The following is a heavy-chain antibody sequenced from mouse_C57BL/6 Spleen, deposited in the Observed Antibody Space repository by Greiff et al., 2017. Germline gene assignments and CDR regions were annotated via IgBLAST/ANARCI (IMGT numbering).Heavy chain of an antibody. D-gene: IGHD6-1*01. CDR1: GFSLTSYG. V-gene: IGHV2-5*01. Sequence: VQLKESGPGLAQPSQSLSITCKVSGFSLTSYGVNWVRQSPGKGLEWLGVIWSGGSTDYNAAFMSRLSITKDNSKSTVVLNMNSLQAEETAIYCFAKTGFDGSDYAMDYWGQGTSVTVSS. CDR3: AKTGFDGSDYAMDY. J-gene: IGHJ4*01. CDR2: IWSGGST.